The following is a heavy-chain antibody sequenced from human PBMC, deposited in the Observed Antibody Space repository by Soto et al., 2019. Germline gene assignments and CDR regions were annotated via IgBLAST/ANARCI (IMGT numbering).Heavy chain of an antibody. CDR1: GGSFSGYY. V-gene: IGHV4-34*01. CDR3: ARDKITGLFDY. Sequence: QVQLQQWGAGLLKPSETLSLTCAVYGGSFSGYYWTWIRQPPGTGLEWIGEINHSGSTNYNPSLKXXVTLSVDTSKHQFSLKLTSVTAADTAVYYCARDKITGLFDYWGQGTLVTVSS. J-gene: IGHJ4*02. D-gene: IGHD2-8*02. CDR2: INHSGST.